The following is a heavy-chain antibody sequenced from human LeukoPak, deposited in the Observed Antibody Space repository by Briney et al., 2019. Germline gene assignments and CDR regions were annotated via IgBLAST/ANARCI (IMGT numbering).Heavy chain of an antibody. CDR2: ISGSGSGA. Sequence: GGSLRLSCAASGFTFSDYYMNWIRQAPGKGLEWVSYISGSGSGANYADSVKGRFTISRDNAKNTLYLQINSLRAEDTAVYYCARDDSRGFAYWGQGTLVTVSS. D-gene: IGHD2-21*01. CDR1: GFTFSDYY. CDR3: ARDDSRGFAY. J-gene: IGHJ4*02. V-gene: IGHV3-11*06.